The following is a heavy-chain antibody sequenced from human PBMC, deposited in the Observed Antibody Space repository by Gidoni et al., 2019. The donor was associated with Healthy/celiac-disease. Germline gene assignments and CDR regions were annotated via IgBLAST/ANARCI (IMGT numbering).Heavy chain of an antibody. CDR2: IYYSRST. J-gene: IGHJ4*02. CDR3: ARDTAAGSVY. Sequence: QLQLQESGPGPVKPSETLSFPCIVPAGSIISSSYSWGWNRPPPGKGPDWIGSIYYSRSTYYNPSLKRRVTISVGTSKNQFSLKLGSVTAADTAVYYCARDTAAGSVYWGQGTLVTVSS. CDR1: AGSIISSSYS. D-gene: IGHD6-13*01. V-gene: IGHV4-39*02.